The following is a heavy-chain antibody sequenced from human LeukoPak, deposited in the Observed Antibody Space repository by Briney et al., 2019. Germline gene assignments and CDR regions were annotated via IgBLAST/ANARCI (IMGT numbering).Heavy chain of an antibody. D-gene: IGHD2-2*01. V-gene: IGHV3-74*01. CDR1: GFTFSSYW. Sequence: GGSLRLSCAASGFTFSSYWMHWVRQAPGKGLVWVSRINSDGSSTSYADSVKGRFTISRDNAKNSLYLQMNSLRAEDTAVYYCARDLSDIVVVPAATRTFDYWGQGTLVTVSS. CDR2: INSDGSST. CDR3: ARDLSDIVVVPAATRTFDY. J-gene: IGHJ4*02.